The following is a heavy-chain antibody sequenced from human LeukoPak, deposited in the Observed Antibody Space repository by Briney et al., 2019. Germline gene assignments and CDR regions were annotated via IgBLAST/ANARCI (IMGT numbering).Heavy chain of an antibody. Sequence: PGRSLRLSCAASGFTFSSYGMHWVCQPQGEGLEWVAVISYDGSKKSSAESVKGRFTISRDNSKNTLYLQMNSLRPEDTAVYFCARANGQLWTTPDYWGQGTLVTISS. D-gene: IGHD5-18*01. J-gene: IGHJ4*02. CDR2: ISYDGSKK. CDR3: ARANGQLWTTPDY. V-gene: IGHV3-30*03. CDR1: GFTFSSYG.